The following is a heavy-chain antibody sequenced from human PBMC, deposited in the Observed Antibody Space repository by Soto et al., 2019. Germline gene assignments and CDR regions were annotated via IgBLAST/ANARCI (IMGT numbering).Heavy chain of an antibody. J-gene: IGHJ6*02. CDR1: GGSISRGDYY. V-gene: IGHV4-30-4*01. D-gene: IGHD2-15*01. Sequence: ASETLSLTCTVSGGSISRGDYYWSWIRQPPGKGLEWIGYIYYSGSTYYNPSLKSRVTISVDTSKNQFSLKLSSVTAADTAVYYCARVYGYCSGGSCYHDYYYGMDVWGQGTTVTVSS. CDR3: ARVYGYCSGGSCYHDYYYGMDV. CDR2: IYYSGST.